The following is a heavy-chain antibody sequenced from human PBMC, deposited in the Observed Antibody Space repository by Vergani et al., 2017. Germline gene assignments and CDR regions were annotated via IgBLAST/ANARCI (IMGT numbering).Heavy chain of an antibody. J-gene: IGHJ6*02. CDR1: GGTFSSYA. D-gene: IGHD3-3*01. V-gene: IGHV1-69*01. CDR2: NIPNFGTA. CDR3: ASRDITIFGVVIIRGYYYYGMDV. Sequence: QVQLVQSGAEVKKPGSSVKVSCKASGGTFSSYAISWVRQAPGQGLEWMGGNIPNFGTANYAQKFQCRVTITADESTSTAYMELSSLRSEDTAVYYCASRDITIFGVVIIRGYYYYGMDVWGQGTTVTVSS.